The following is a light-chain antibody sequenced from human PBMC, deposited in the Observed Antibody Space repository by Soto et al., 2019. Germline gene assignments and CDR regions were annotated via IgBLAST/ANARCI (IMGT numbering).Light chain of an antibody. CDR1: QSVSSN. J-gene: IGKJ1*01. Sequence: VMWMSQAPMSVSQGERADLSCGASQSVSSNLAWYQQKPGQAPRLLIYGASTRATGIPARFSGSGSGTEFTLTCSRLQSEDSAVYYCQQYGRSPWTFGQGTKVDIK. CDR2: GAS. V-gene: IGKV3-15*01. CDR3: QQYGRSPWT.